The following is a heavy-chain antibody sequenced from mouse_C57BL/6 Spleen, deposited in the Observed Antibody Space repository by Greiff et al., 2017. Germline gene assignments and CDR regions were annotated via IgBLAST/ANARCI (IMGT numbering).Heavy chain of an antibody. CDR2: IYPGSGNT. Sequence: QVQLQQSGPELVKPGASVKISCKASGYTFTDYYINWVKQRPGQGLEWIGWIYPGSGNTKYNEKFTGKATLTVDTSSRTAYIQLSGLAAEDAAVYFCARGGRPVGCDVWGTGTTVTVSS. CDR3: ARGGRPVGCDV. V-gene: IGHV1-84*01. CDR1: GYTFTDYY. J-gene: IGHJ1*03. D-gene: IGHD3-3*01.